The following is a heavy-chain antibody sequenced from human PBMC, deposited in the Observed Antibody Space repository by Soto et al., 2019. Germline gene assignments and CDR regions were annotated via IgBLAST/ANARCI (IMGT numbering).Heavy chain of an antibody. J-gene: IGHJ6*02. CDR1: GGTFSSYA. CDR2: IIPIFGTA. Sequence: QVQLVQSGAEVKKPGSSVKVSCKASGGTFSSYAISWVRQAPGQGLEWMGGIIPIFGTANYAQKFQGRVTITADDATSTADMEMSSLRSEDTAVYYCARDRRAVYGSFGYYYYGMNVWGQGTTVTVAS. V-gene: IGHV1-69*01. D-gene: IGHD3-10*01. CDR3: ARDRRAVYGSFGYYYYGMNV.